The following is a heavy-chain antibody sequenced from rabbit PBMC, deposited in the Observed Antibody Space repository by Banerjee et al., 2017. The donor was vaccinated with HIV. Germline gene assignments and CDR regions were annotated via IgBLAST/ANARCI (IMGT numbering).Heavy chain of an antibody. CDR2: IYAGSSGST. Sequence: QEQLEESGGDLVKPEGSLTLTCTASGFSFSSSYWICWVRQAPGKGLEWIVCIYAGSSGSTYYASWAKGRFTISKTSSTTVTLQMTSLTAADTATYFCARNVGVYGYVNLWGQGTLVTVS. CDR1: GFSFSSSYW. J-gene: IGHJ4*01. V-gene: IGHV1S45*01. D-gene: IGHD6-1*01. CDR3: ARNVGVYGYVNL.